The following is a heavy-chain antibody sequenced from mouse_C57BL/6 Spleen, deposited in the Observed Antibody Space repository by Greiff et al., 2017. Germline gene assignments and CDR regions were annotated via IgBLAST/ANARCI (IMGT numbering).Heavy chain of an antibody. CDR3: ARNLGNPLYAMDY. J-gene: IGHJ4*01. CDR2: IWTGGGT. Sequence: QVTLKESGPGLVAPSQSLSITCTVSGFSLTSYAISWVRQPPGKGLEWLGVIWTGGGTNYNSALKSRLSISKDNSKSQVFLKMNSLQTADTARYYCARNLGNPLYAMDYWGQGTSVTVSS. V-gene: IGHV2-9-1*01. D-gene: IGHD2-1*01. CDR1: GFSLTSYA.